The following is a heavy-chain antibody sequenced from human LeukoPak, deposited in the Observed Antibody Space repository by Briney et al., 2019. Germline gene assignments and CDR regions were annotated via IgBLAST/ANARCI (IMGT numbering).Heavy chain of an antibody. D-gene: IGHD6-13*01. CDR3: ARVGGSWYGFDP. CDR2: IYYSGST. V-gene: IGHV4-59*01. Sequence: SETLSLTCTVSGGSISGYYWSWIRQPPGKGLEWIGYIYYSGSTNYNPSLKSRVTISVDTSKNQFSLKLSSVTAADTAVYYCARVGGSWYGFDPWGQGTLVTVSS. CDR1: GGSISGYY. J-gene: IGHJ5*02.